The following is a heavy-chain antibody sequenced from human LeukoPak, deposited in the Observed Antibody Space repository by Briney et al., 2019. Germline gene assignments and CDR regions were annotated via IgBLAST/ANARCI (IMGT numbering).Heavy chain of an antibody. Sequence: PSETLSLTCTASGGSISSDYWSWIRQPPGKGLEWIGYIYYSGSTSGSTIYNPSLKSRVTISVDTSKNQFSLKLISVSAADTAVYYCAGNKNLFGDTNWFDPWGQGTLVTVSS. CDR2: IYYSGSTSGST. D-gene: IGHD2/OR15-2a*01. V-gene: IGHV4-59*01. CDR1: GGSISSDY. CDR3: AGNKNLFGDTNWFDP. J-gene: IGHJ5*02.